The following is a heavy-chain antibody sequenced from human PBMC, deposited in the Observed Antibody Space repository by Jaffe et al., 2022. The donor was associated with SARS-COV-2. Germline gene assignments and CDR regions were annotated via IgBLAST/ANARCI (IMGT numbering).Heavy chain of an antibody. CDR1: GGSISSGSYY. V-gene: IGHV4-61*02. CDR2: IYTSGST. J-gene: IGHJ6*02. Sequence: QVQLQESGPGLVKPSQTLSLTCTVSGGSISSGSYYWSWIRQPAGKGLEWIGRIYTSGSTNYNPSLKSRVTISVDTSKNQFSLKLSSVTAADTAVYYCARFGVVGSSPSGAYYYYGMDVWGQGTTVTVSS. CDR3: ARFGVVGSSPSGAYYYYGMDV. D-gene: IGHD3-16*01.